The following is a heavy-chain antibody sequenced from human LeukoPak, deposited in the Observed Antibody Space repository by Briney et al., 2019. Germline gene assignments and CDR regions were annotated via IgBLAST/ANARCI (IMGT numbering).Heavy chain of an antibody. V-gene: IGHV3-21*01. CDR1: GFTFSSYA. CDR3: ARDSTTRTAIFGVVTINAFDI. D-gene: IGHD3-3*01. J-gene: IGHJ3*02. Sequence: GGSLRLSCAASGFTFSSYAMSWVRQAPGKGLEWVSSISSSSSYMYYADSVKGRFTISRDDAKNSLYLQMNSLRAEDTAVYYCARDSTTRTAIFGVVTINAFDIWGQGTMVTVSS. CDR2: ISSSSSYM.